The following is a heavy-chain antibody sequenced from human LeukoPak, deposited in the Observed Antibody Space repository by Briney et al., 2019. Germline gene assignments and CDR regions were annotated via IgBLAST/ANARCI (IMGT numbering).Heavy chain of an antibody. CDR2: IYHSGST. CDR1: GGSISSGGYS. CDR3: ARDRYYYDSSGYSDAFDI. D-gene: IGHD3-22*01. Sequence: SSQTLSLTCAVSGGSISSGGYSWSWIRQPPGKGLEWMGYIYHSGSTYYNPSLRSRVTISVDRSKNQFSLKLRSVTAADTAVYSCARDRYYYDSSGYSDAFDISGQGKMVTASS. J-gene: IGHJ3*02. V-gene: IGHV4-30-2*01.